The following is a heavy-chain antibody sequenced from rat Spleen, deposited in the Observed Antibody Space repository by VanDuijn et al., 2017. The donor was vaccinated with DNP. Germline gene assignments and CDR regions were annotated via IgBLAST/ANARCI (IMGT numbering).Heavy chain of an antibody. Sequence: EVQLVESGGGLVQPGRSLKLSCEASGFTFSDYNMAWVRQAPKKGLEWVATISTSGSRTYYPDSVKGRFTISRDNAKSSLYLQMNSLKSEDTATFYCTTDFERGYWGQGVMVTVSS. D-gene: IGHD1-11*01. V-gene: IGHV5-20*01. CDR2: ISTSGSRT. CDR3: TTDFERGY. J-gene: IGHJ2*01. CDR1: GFTFSDYN.